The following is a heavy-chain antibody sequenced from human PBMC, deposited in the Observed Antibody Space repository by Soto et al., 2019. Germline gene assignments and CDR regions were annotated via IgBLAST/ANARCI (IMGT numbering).Heavy chain of an antibody. V-gene: IGHV4-59*04. D-gene: IGHD6-13*01. CDR3: TGQQLTTTGGDY. Sequence: SETLSLTCAFSGYSISSYYCMWIRQPPGKGLESIGYLYYGRSANYNPSLKSRVTLSVDTSTNQCSLTLSSMTAADTAVYYCTGQQLTTTGGDYWGQGSLVTVS. J-gene: IGHJ4*02. CDR1: GYSISSYY. CDR2: LYYGRSA.